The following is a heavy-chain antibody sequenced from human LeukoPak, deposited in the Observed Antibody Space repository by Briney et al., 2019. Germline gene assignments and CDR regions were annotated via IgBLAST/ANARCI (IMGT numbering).Heavy chain of an antibody. J-gene: IGHJ4*02. Sequence: GGSLRLSCVASGFTFSSYWMSWVRQAPGKGLEWVANIKQDGSEKYYVDSVKGRFTISRDNAKNSLFLQMNSLRAEDTAVYYCARPWFGELLRYWGQGTLVTVSS. V-gene: IGHV3-7*05. CDR3: ARPWFGELLRY. CDR2: IKQDGSEK. CDR1: GFTFSSYW. D-gene: IGHD3-10*01.